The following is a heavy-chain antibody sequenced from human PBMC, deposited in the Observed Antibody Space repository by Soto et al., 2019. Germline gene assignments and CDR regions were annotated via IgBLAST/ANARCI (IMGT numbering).Heavy chain of an antibody. Sequence: EVQLVETGGGLIQPGGSLRLSCAASGFTVSSNYMSWVRQAPGKGLEWVSVIYSGGSTYYADSVKGRFTISRDNSKNTLYLQMHSLRAEDTAVYYCAREGRGWHYFDYWGQGTLVTVSS. V-gene: IGHV3-53*02. D-gene: IGHD6-19*01. CDR3: AREGRGWHYFDY. CDR1: GFTVSSNY. J-gene: IGHJ4*02. CDR2: IYSGGST.